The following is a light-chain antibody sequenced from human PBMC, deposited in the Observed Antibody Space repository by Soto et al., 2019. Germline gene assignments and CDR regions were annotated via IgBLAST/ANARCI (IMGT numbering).Light chain of an antibody. CDR2: NNN. CDR3: QSYDSSLPWV. V-gene: IGLV1-40*01. J-gene: IGLJ3*02. Sequence: QAVVTQPPSVSGAPGQRVTISCTGSSSNIGAGYDVHWYQHLPGAAPKLLIYNNNHRPSGVPDRFSGSKSGTSASLAIAGLQAEDEADYYCQSYDSSLPWVFGGGTQLTVL. CDR1: SSNIGAGYD.